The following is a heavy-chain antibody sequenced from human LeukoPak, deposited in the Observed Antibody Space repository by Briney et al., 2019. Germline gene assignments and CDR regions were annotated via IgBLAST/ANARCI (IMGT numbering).Heavy chain of an antibody. CDR1: GFTVSSNY. V-gene: IGHV3-66*04. CDR2: IYSGGNT. Sequence: GGSLRLSCAASGFTVSSNYMSWVRQAPGKGLEWVSVIYSGGNTYYADSVEGRFTISRDNSKNTLYLQMNSLRAEDTAVYYCARRSTRLVVPAARYEYWGQGTLVTVSS. J-gene: IGHJ4*02. D-gene: IGHD2-2*01. CDR3: ARRSTRLVVPAARYEY.